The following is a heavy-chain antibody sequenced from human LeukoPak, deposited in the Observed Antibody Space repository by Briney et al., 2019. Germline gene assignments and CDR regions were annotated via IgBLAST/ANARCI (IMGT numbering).Heavy chain of an antibody. CDR3: ARRGYCSGGSCYYFDY. D-gene: IGHD2-15*01. Sequence: GGSLRLSCAASGFTFSSYSMNWVRQAPGKGLEWVSSISSSSSYIYYADSVKGRFTISRDNAKNSLYLQMNSRRAEDTAVYYCARRGYCSGGSCYYFDYWGQGTLVTVSS. J-gene: IGHJ4*02. V-gene: IGHV3-21*01. CDR2: ISSSSSYI. CDR1: GFTFSSYS.